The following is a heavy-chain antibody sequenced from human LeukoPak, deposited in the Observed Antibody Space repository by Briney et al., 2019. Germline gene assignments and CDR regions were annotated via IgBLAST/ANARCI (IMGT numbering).Heavy chain of an antibody. D-gene: IGHD3-3*01. CDR1: GDTLSNCG. CDR2: IIPILRTP. Sequence: ASVKVSCKASGDTLSNCGISWVRQAPGQGLEWMGGIIPILRTPNYAQKFQGRVTITTDESTSTAYMELSSLRSEDTAIYYCARGCSDDFWSGYSSYFDHWGQGTLVTVSS. V-gene: IGHV1-69*05. CDR3: ARGCSDDFWSGYSSYFDH. J-gene: IGHJ4*02.